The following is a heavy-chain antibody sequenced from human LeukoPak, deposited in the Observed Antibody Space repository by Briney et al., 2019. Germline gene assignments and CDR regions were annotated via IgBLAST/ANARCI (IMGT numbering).Heavy chain of an antibody. CDR3: ARDAVKKQPSTNCSDP. Sequence: PGGSLLLSCAASGLTFSSYGMQWVRQAAGKGLEGVAVIWYDGSNKYYSDSVKGRFTISRDNSTNTLYLQMNSLRAEDTAVYYCARDAVKKQPSTNCSDPWGQGTLVTVSS. CDR2: IWYDGSNK. D-gene: IGHD6-13*01. CDR1: GLTFSSYG. V-gene: IGHV3-33*01. J-gene: IGHJ5*02.